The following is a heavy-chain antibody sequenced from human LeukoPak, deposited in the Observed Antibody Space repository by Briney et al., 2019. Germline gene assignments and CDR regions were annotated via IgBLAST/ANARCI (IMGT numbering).Heavy chain of an antibody. J-gene: IGHJ4*02. D-gene: IGHD3-9*01. CDR1: SDSISGYS. V-gene: IGHV4-4*07. CDR3: AKERRHFYRESTGFYPTGFYVDN. Sequence: SEALSLTCTVSSDSISGYSWNWIRQPAGKGLEWIGRMDTGGNTNFIPSLKSRLTMSADTSKNQLSLKLTSVTAADTAVYYCAKERRHFYRESTGFYPTGFYVDNWGRGILVTASS. CDR2: MDTGGNT.